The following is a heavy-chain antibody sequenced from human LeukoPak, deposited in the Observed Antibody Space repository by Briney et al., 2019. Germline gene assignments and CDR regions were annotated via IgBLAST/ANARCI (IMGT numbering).Heavy chain of an antibody. J-gene: IGHJ4*02. CDR2: IYYSGST. Sequence: PSETLSLTCTASGGSISSSSYYWGWIRQPPGKGLEWIGSIYYSGSTYYNPSLKSRVTISVDTSKNQFSLKLSSVTAADTAVYYCARGLDISYGDYEGVFDYWGQGTLVTVSS. CDR1: GGSISSSSYY. D-gene: IGHD4-17*01. V-gene: IGHV4-39*07. CDR3: ARGLDISYGDYEGVFDY.